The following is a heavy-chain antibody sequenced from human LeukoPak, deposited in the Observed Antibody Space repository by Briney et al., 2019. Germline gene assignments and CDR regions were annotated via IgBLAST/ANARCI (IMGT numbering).Heavy chain of an antibody. CDR1: GFTFSSYG. D-gene: IGHD4-17*01. V-gene: IGHV3-30*02. Sequence: GGSLRLSCAASGFTFSSYGMHWVRQAPSKGLEGVAFIRYDGSNKYYADSVKGRFTTSRDNSKNTLYLQMNSLRAEDTAVYYCAKSVGDYGSLDYWGQGTLVTVSS. CDR3: AKSVGDYGSLDY. CDR2: IRYDGSNK. J-gene: IGHJ4*02.